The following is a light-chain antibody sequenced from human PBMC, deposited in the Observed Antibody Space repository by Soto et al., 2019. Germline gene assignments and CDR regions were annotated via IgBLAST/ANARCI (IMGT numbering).Light chain of an antibody. Sequence: SSELTQPPSVSVAPGQTARITCGGNNIGSKSVHWYQQKPGQAPVLVVYDDSDRPSGLPERFSGSNSGNTATLTISRVEAGDEADYYCQVWDSSSDHHVVFGGGTKVTVL. CDR3: QVWDSSSDHHVV. CDR2: DDS. CDR1: NIGSKS. V-gene: IGLV3-21*02. J-gene: IGLJ2*01.